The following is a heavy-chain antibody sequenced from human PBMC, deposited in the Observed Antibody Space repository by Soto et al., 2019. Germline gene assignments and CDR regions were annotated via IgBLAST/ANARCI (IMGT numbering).Heavy chain of an antibody. CDR2: INPKSGVT. J-gene: IGHJ4*02. D-gene: IGHD6-19*01. CDR3: SRGVSGWSPFDV. Sequence: ASVQVSCKASGYTFTDYYVHWLRQAPGQGLEWMGWINPKSGVTHHAQKFQGWVTLTMDTSVRTAYMELNRLKSDDTAVFFCSRGVSGWSPFDVWGQGTLVTVSS. V-gene: IGHV1-2*04. CDR1: GYTFTDYY.